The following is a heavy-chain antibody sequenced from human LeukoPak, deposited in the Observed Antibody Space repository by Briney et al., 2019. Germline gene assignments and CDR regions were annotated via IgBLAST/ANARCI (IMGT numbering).Heavy chain of an antibody. V-gene: IGHV4-39*01. CDR1: GGSISTNYY. CDR3: ARLYGEGQGLY. J-gene: IGHJ4*02. CDR2: IYYSGTT. D-gene: IGHD4-17*01. Sequence: PETLSLTCTVSGGSISTNYYWGWIRQPPGKGLEWIGSIYYSGTTYYNPPLRSRVTISVDTSKNQFSLKLTSVTAADTAVYFCARLYGEGQGLYWGQGTLVTVSS.